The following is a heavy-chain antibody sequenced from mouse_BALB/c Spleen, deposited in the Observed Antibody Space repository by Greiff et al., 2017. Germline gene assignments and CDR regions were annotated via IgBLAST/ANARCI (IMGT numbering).Heavy chain of an antibody. D-gene: IGHD2-10*02. CDR3: ARQYGNYVGWFAY. Sequence: QVHVKQSGAELVRPGASVTLSCKASGYTFTDYEMHWVKQTPVHGLEWIGAIDPETGGTAYNQKFKGKATLTADKSSSTAYMELRSLTTEDSAIYYCARQYGNYVGWFAYWGQGTLVTVSA. CDR2: IDPETGGT. V-gene: IGHV1-15*01. J-gene: IGHJ3*01. CDR1: GYTFTDYE.